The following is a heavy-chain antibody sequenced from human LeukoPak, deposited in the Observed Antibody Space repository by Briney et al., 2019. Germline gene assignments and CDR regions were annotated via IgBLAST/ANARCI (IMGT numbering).Heavy chain of an antibody. CDR1: GGSISSYY. J-gene: IGHJ4*02. CDR3: VGGSGSYYKFDY. V-gene: IGHV4-4*07. Sequence: SETLSLTCTVSGGSISSYYWSWIRQPAGKGLEWIRRIYTSGSANYNPSLKSRVTMSVDTSKNQFSLKLSSVTAADTAVYYCVGGSGSYYKFDYWGQGTLVTVSS. D-gene: IGHD3-10*01. CDR2: IYTSGSA.